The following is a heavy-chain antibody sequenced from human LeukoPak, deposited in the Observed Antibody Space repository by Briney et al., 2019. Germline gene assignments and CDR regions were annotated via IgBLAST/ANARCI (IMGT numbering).Heavy chain of an antibody. Sequence: PGGSLRLSCAASGFTFSSYAIHWVRQAPGKGLEYVSAISSNGGSTYYANSVKGRFTISRDNSKNTLYLQMGSLRAEDMAVYYCAREYTRYSGNAFDIWGQGTMVTVSS. CDR2: ISSNGGST. J-gene: IGHJ3*02. CDR1: GFTFSSYA. V-gene: IGHV3-64*01. D-gene: IGHD1-26*01. CDR3: AREYTRYSGNAFDI.